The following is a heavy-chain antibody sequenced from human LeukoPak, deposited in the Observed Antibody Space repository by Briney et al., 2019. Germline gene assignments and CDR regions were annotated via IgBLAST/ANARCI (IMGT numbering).Heavy chain of an antibody. CDR3: ASDSSGSYYKNYYYGMDV. Sequence: ASVKVSCKASGYTFTSYGISWVRQAPGQGLEWMGWISAYNGNTNYAQKLQGRVTMTTDTSTSTAYMELSSLRSEDTAVYYCASDSSGSYYKNYYYGMDVWGQGTTVTVSS. V-gene: IGHV1-18*01. J-gene: IGHJ6*02. CDR2: ISAYNGNT. CDR1: GYTFTSYG. D-gene: IGHD3-10*01.